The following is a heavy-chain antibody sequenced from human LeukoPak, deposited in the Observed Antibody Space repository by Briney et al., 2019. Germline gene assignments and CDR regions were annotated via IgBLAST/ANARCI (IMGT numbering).Heavy chain of an antibody. CDR3: ARGTGVATIPRFFDY. J-gene: IGHJ4*02. Sequence: SETLSLTCTLSGGSMSSGSYYWSWIRQPAGKGLEGSGRIYTSGSTTYNPSLKSRVTISVDTSKNQFSLKLSSVTAADTAVYYCARGTGVATIPRFFDYWGQGTLVTVSS. CDR2: IYTSGST. CDR1: GGSMSSGSYY. V-gene: IGHV4-61*02. D-gene: IGHD5-12*01.